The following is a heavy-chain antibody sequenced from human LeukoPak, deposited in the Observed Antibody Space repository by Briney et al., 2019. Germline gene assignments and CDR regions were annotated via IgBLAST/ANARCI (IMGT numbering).Heavy chain of an antibody. CDR2: MSHSSSAM. CDR1: AFVFSNYN. J-gene: IGHJ2*01. D-gene: IGHD4-17*01. Sequence: GGSLRLSCAASAFVFSNYNMNWVRQAPGKGLKWILYMSHSSSAMYYADSVKGRFTISRDNAKNSLFLQMSSLRAEDTALYYCARGTVTQDWYFDLWGRGTLVTASS. CDR3: ARGTVTQDWYFDL. V-gene: IGHV3-48*01.